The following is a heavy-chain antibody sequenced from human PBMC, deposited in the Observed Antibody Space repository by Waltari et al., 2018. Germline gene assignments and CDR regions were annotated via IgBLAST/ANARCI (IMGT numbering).Heavy chain of an antibody. Sequence: QVQLQESGPGLVKPSETLSLTCAVSGYSISSGYYWGWIRQPPGKGLEWIGSICHSGSTYYNPSLKSRVTISVDTSKNQCSLKLSSVTAADTAVYYCARRSGSLGHFDYWGQEPWSPSPQ. CDR1: GYSISSGYY. CDR2: ICHSGST. CDR3: ARRSGSLGHFDY. J-gene: IGHJ4*01. D-gene: IGHD1-26*01. V-gene: IGHV4-38-2*01.